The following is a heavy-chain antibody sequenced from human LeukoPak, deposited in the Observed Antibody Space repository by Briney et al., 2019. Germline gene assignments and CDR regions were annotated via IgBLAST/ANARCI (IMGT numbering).Heavy chain of an antibody. CDR2: IIPILGIA. Sequence: ASVKVSCKASGGTFSSYAISWVRQAPGQGLEWMGRIIPILGIANYAQKFQGRVTITADKSTSTAYMELSSLRSEDTAVYYCARPMTPNYYYYGTDVWGQGTTVTVSS. D-gene: IGHD3-22*01. V-gene: IGHV1-69*04. CDR1: GGTFSSYA. CDR3: ARPMTPNYYYYGTDV. J-gene: IGHJ6*02.